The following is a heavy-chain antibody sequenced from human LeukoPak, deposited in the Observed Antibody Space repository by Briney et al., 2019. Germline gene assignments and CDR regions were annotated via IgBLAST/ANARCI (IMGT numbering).Heavy chain of an antibody. CDR3: ARGPSSNWYVPFDY. Sequence: SETLSLTCTVSGGSISSYYWSWIRQPPGKGLEWIGYIYDSGTTTYNPSLKSRVTISVDTSKNQFSLKLSSVTAAGTAVYYCARGPSSNWYVPFDYWGQGTLVTVSS. J-gene: IGHJ4*02. D-gene: IGHD6-13*01. CDR2: IYDSGTT. CDR1: GGSISSYY. V-gene: IGHV4-59*01.